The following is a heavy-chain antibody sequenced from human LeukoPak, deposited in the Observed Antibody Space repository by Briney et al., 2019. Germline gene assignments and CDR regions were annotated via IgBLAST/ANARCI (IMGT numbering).Heavy chain of an antibody. CDR1: GFTVSSSY. J-gene: IGHJ4*02. V-gene: IGHV3-53*01. Sequence: PGGSLRLSCAASGFTVSSSYLGWVRQAPGKGLEWVSFIYSGSSTYYADSVKGRFTISRDNSKNTLYLQMSSLRAEDTAVYYCAKRSGGYSGYDLDYWGQGTLVTVSS. CDR2: IYSGSST. CDR3: AKRSGGYSGYDLDY. D-gene: IGHD5-12*01.